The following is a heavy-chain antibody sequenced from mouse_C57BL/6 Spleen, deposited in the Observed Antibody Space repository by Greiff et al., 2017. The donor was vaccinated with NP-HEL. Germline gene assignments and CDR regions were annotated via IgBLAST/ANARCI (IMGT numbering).Heavy chain of an antibody. D-gene: IGHD2-3*01. CDR2: ISSGGDYI. CDR1: GFTFSSYA. V-gene: IGHV5-9-1*02. CDR3: TRDRDGYYAMDY. J-gene: IGHJ4*01. Sequence: EVQVVESGEGLVKPGGSLKLSCAASGFTFSSYAMSWVRQTPEKRLEWVAYISSGGDYIYYADTVKGRFTISRDNARNTLYLQMSSLKSEDTAMYYCTRDRDGYYAMDYWGQGTSVTVSS.